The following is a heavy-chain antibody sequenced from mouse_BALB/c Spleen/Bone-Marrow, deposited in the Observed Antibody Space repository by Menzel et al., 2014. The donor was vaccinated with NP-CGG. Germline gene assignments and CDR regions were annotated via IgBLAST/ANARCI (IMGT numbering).Heavy chain of an antibody. CDR3: ARSRGYAWFAY. J-gene: IGHJ3*01. CDR1: GYTFTDYY. V-gene: IGHV1-77*01. D-gene: IGHD2-2*01. Sequence: QVQLKQSGAELARPGASVKLSCKASGYTFTDYYINWVKRRTGQGLEWIGEIYPGSGNTYYNEKFKGKATLTADKSSSTAYIQLSSLTSEDSAVYFCARSRGYAWFAYWGQGTLVTVSA. CDR2: IYPGSGNT.